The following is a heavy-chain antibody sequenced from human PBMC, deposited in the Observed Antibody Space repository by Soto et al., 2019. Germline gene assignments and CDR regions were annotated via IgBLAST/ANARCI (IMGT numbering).Heavy chain of an antibody. D-gene: IGHD3-10*01. CDR3: ARVLRGVVNWFDP. CDR1: ADIFTNFG. J-gene: IGHJ5*02. Sequence: GASVKVSCKTSADIFTNFGLSWVRQAPGQGLEWMGWIATYNSNKNYAQKFQGRLTLTTDTSTSTGYMELKSLEYDDTAVYYCARVLRGVVNWFDPWGQGTLVTVSS. V-gene: IGHV1-18*01. CDR2: IATYNSNK.